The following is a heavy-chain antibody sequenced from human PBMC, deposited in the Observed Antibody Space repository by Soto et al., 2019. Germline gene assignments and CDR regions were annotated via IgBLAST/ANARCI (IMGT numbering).Heavy chain of an antibody. CDR1: GFTFSSYA. D-gene: IGHD3-9*01. V-gene: IGHV3-30-3*01. J-gene: IGHJ6*02. CDR3: ARGYYDILTGYYRVGEPGYYYGMDV. Sequence: QVQLVESGGGVVQPGRSLRLSCAASGFTFSSYAMHWVRQAPGKGLEWVAVISYDGSNKYYADSVKGRFTISRDNSKNTLYLQMNSLRAEDTAVYYCARGYYDILTGYYRVGEPGYYYGMDVWGQGTTVTVSS. CDR2: ISYDGSNK.